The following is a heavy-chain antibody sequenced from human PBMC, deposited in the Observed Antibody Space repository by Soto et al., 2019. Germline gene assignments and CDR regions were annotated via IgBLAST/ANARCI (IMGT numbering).Heavy chain of an antibody. Sequence: ASVKVSCKASGYTFTSYGISWVRQAPGQGLEWMGWISAYNGNTNYAQKLQGRVTTTTDTSTSTAYMELRSLRSDDTAVYYCAAEVVPAATDAFDIWGQGTMVTVSS. CDR3: AAEVVPAATDAFDI. CDR2: ISAYNGNT. D-gene: IGHD2-2*01. CDR1: GYTFTSYG. V-gene: IGHV1-18*01. J-gene: IGHJ3*02.